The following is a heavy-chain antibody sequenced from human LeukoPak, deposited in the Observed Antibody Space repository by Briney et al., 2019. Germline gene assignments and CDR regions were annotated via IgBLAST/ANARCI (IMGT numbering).Heavy chain of an antibody. CDR3: ARGGFYCGGDCYVDY. Sequence: SETLSLTCAVYGGSFIPYYWSWIRQPPGKGLEWIGEINYSGSTNYNPSLKSRVTISVDTSKNQFSLKLSSVTAADTAVYYCARGGFYCGGDCYVDYWGQGTLVTVSS. J-gene: IGHJ4*02. D-gene: IGHD2-21*02. CDR2: INYSGST. V-gene: IGHV4-34*01. CDR1: GGSFIPYY.